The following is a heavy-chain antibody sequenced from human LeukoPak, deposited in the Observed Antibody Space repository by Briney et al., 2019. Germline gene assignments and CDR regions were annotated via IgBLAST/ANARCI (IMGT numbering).Heavy chain of an antibody. CDR1: TFSFRNFA. J-gene: IGHJ3*02. Sequence: GGSLRLFCAASTFSFRNFAMSWVRLAPGKGLEWVSGISDSGHSTDYADSVEGRFTISRDNSKNTLYLQMDSLRAEDTALYYCARKKWEPTSNDAFDIWGQGTMVTVSS. CDR2: ISDSGHST. CDR3: ARKKWEPTSNDAFDI. V-gene: IGHV3-23*01. D-gene: IGHD1-26*01.